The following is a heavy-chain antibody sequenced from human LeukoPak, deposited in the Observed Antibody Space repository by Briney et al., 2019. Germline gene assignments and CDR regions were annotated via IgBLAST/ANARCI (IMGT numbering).Heavy chain of an antibody. J-gene: IGHJ4*02. CDR2: ISYDGSNK. Sequence: GGSLRLSCAASGFTFSSYWMSWVRQAPGKGLEWVAVISYDGSNKYYADSVKGRFTISRDNSKNTLYLQMNSLRAEDTAVYYCLNCSSTSCYKWGDYWGQGTLVTVSS. CDR1: GFTFSSYW. V-gene: IGHV3-30-3*01. D-gene: IGHD2-2*02. CDR3: LNCSSTSCYKWGDY.